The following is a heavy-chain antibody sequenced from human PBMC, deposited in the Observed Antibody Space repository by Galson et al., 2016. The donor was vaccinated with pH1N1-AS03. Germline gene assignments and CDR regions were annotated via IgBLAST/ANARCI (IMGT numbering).Heavy chain of an antibody. CDR1: GYTFTGNY. V-gene: IGHV1-2*02. Sequence: SVKVSCKASGYTFTGNYLHWVRQAPGQGLEWVGWINPNSGDTSYAQKFQGRVTMTRDTSISAAFLELSRLRSDDTAVFYCERVLFGIAMGESSAFDLWGQGTMVTVSS. D-gene: IGHD6-19*01. CDR3: ERVLFGIAMGESSAFDL. J-gene: IGHJ3*01. CDR2: INPNSGDT.